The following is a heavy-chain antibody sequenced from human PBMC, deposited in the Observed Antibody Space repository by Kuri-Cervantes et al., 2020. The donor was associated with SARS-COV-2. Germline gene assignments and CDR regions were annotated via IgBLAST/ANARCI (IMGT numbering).Heavy chain of an antibody. Sequence: SETLSLTCTVSGGSISSGDYYWSWIRQPPGKGLEWIGYIYYSGSTYYNPSLKSRVTISVDTSKNQFSLKLSSVTAADTAVYYCARGRILRSNYGMDVWGQGTTVTVSS. CDR2: IYYSGST. CDR3: ARGRILRSNYGMDV. CDR1: GGSISSGDYY. V-gene: IGHV4-30-4*02. J-gene: IGHJ6*02. D-gene: IGHD2-15*01.